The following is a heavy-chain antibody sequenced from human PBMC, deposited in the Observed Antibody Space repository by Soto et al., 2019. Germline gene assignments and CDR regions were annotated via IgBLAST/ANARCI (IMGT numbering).Heavy chain of an antibody. D-gene: IGHD3-3*01. CDR2: ISGSGGST. CDR3: AKDDRDFWSVGKMDV. J-gene: IGHJ6*04. V-gene: IGHV3-23*01. CDR1: GFTFSSYA. Sequence: GGSLRLSCAASGFTFSSYAMSWVRQAPGKGLEWVSAISGSGGSTYYADSVKGRFTISRDNSKNTLYLQMNSLRAEDTAVYYCAKDDRDFWSVGKMDVWGKGTTVTVPS.